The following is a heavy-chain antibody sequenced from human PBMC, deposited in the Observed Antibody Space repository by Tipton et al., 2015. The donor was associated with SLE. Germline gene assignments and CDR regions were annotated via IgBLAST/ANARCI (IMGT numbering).Heavy chain of an antibody. CDR3: ARDRPRGPFDV. J-gene: IGHJ3*01. V-gene: IGHV4-4*08. CDR1: GGSISSYY. Sequence: TLSLTCSVSGGSISSYYWSWIRQPPGKGLEWIGYIYTSGSTNYNPSLKSRVTISVDTSKNQFSLKLSSVTAADTAVYYCARDRPRGPFDVWGQGTMVTVSS. CDR2: IYTSGST. D-gene: IGHD3-10*01.